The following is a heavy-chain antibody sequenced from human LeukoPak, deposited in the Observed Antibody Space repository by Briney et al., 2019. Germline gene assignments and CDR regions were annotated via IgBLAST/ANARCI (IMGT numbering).Heavy chain of an antibody. CDR1: GYTFTSYD. J-gene: IGHJ5*02. D-gene: IGHD2-2*01. CDR3: ARGRVVPAAIADYRFDP. V-gene: IGHV1-8*01. Sequence: ASVKVSCKASGYTFTSYDINWVRQATGQGLEWMGWMNPNSGNTGYAQKFQGRVTTTRNTSISTAYMELSSLRSEDTAVYYCARGRVVPAAIADYRFDPWGQGTLVTVSS. CDR2: MNPNSGNT.